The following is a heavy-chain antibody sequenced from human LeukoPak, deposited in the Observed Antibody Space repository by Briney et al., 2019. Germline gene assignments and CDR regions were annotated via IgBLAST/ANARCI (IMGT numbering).Heavy chain of an antibody. CDR3: VRDRELNY. D-gene: IGHD1-7*01. CDR2: IYYSGST. V-gene: IGHV4-59*12. Sequence: SETLSLTCTVSGGSISSYYWSWIRQPPGKGLEWVGYIYYSGSTNYNPSLKSRVTISVDTSKNQFSLKLTSVTAADTAVYYCVRDRELNYWGQGTLVTVSS. J-gene: IGHJ4*02. CDR1: GGSISSYY.